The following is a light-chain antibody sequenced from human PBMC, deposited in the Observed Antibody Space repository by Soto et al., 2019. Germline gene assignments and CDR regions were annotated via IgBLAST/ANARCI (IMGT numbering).Light chain of an antibody. CDR1: QSIGSN. Sequence: ETVLTQSPATFSVSPGERATLSCRASQSIGSNLAWYQQRPGQLRRLLIYGASTRATGVPARFSGSGSGTEFTLTINSLQSEDFALYYCQQYNKWPLFTFGPGTKVDIK. J-gene: IGKJ3*01. CDR2: GAS. V-gene: IGKV3-15*01. CDR3: QQYNKWPLFT.